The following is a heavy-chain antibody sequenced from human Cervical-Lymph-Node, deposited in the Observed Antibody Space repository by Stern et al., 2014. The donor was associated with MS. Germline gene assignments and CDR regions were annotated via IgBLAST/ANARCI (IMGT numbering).Heavy chain of an antibody. CDR3: AKVDIYGDYFDY. D-gene: IGHD4-17*01. CDR1: GFTFSSYA. Sequence: EVQLVESGGGVVQPGRSLRLSCAASGFTFSSYAMSWVRQAPGKGLEWVSAISGSGGSTYYADSVKGRFTISRDNSKNTLYLQMNSLRAEDTAVYYCAKVDIYGDYFDYWGQGTLVTVSS. V-gene: IGHV3-23*04. CDR2: ISGSGGST. J-gene: IGHJ4*02.